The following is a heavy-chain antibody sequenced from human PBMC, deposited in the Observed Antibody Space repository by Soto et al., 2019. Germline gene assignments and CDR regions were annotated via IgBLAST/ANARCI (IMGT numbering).Heavy chain of an antibody. D-gene: IGHD6-19*01. J-gene: IGHJ5*02. CDR2: IHSGGTT. CDR3: TSIAVAEGFDP. V-gene: IGHV3-53*02. Sequence: EVQLVETGGGSIQPGGSLRLSCAASGFSVSVNYMSWVRQAPGKGLEWVSIIHSGGTTYYADSVKGRFTISRDNSKNTVYLQMDSLRDEDTGVYYCTSIAVAEGFDPWGQGTLVTVSS. CDR1: GFSVSVNY.